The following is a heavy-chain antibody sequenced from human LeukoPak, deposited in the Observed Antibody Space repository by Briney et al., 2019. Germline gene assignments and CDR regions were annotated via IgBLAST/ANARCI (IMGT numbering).Heavy chain of an antibody. Sequence: TASETLSLTCTVSGGSITSGSYYWGWVRQPPGEGLEWIASLYYSGSSYYSPSLMSRVAISEDTSRNQFSLKLKSVTAADTAVYYCARGSGGVYFYYMDVWGKGTPVTVSS. CDR1: GGSITSGSYY. CDR2: LYYSGSS. V-gene: IGHV4-39*01. J-gene: IGHJ6*03. D-gene: IGHD3-16*01. CDR3: ARGSGGVYFYYMDV.